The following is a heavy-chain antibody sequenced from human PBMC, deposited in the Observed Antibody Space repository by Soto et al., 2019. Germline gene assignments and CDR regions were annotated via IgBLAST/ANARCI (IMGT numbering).Heavy chain of an antibody. V-gene: IGHV4-34*01. CDR3: ARGLDYSNLYFDY. Sequence: SETLSLTCAVYGGSFSGYYWSWIRQPPGKGLEWIGEINHSGSTNYNPSLKSRVTISVDTSKNQFSLKLSSVTAADTAVYYCARGLDYSNLYFDYWGQGTLVTVSS. J-gene: IGHJ4*02. CDR1: GGSFSGYY. D-gene: IGHD4-4*01. CDR2: INHSGST.